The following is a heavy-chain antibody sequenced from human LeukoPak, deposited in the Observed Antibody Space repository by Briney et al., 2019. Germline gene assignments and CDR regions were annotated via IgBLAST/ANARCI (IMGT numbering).Heavy chain of an antibody. Sequence: SQTLSLTCAISGDSVSSNSAAWNWIRQSPSRGLEWLGRTYYRSKWYNDYAVSVKSRMTINPDTSKNQFSLQLNSVTPEDTAVYYCARIVVVPAATPGRYFYYGMDVWGKGTTVTVSS. CDR1: GDSVSSNSAA. CDR2: TYYRSKWYN. D-gene: IGHD2-2*02. V-gene: IGHV6-1*01. J-gene: IGHJ6*04. CDR3: ARIVVVPAATPGRYFYYGMDV.